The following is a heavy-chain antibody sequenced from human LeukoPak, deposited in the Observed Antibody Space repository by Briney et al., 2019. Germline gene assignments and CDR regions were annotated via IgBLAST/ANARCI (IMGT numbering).Heavy chain of an antibody. CDR2: ISGSGGST. J-gene: IGHJ4*02. CDR3: ARTRGSWSTNYDY. CDR1: GFTFSSYA. D-gene: IGHD6-13*01. Sequence: GGPLRLSCAASGFTFSSYAMSWVRQAPGKGLERDSAISGSGGSTYYADSVKGRFTISRDNSKNTLYLQMNSLRAEDTAVYYCARTRGSWSTNYDYWGQGTLVTVSS. V-gene: IGHV3-23*01.